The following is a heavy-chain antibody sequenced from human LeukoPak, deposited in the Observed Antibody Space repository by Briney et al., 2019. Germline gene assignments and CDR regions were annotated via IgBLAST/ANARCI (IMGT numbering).Heavy chain of an antibody. V-gene: IGHV3-30*04. CDR3: ARAGFSFSDYSGSFFDY. CDR1: GFTFSSYA. CDR2: ISYDGSNK. Sequence: GGSLRLSCAASGFTFSSYAMHWVRQAPGKGLEWVAVISYDGSNKYYADSVKGRFTISRDNAKNSLYLQMNSLRAEDAAVYYCARAGFSFSDYSGSFFDYWGQGTLVTISS. J-gene: IGHJ4*02. D-gene: IGHD3-10*01.